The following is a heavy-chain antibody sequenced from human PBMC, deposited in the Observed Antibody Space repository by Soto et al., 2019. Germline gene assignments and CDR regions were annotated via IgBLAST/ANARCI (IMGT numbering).Heavy chain of an antibody. CDR2: IYYSGRT. CDR1: GGSISSNSYY. Sequence: QLQLQESGPGLVKPSETLSLTCTVSGGSISSNSYYWGWIRQPPGKGLEWIGSIYYSGRTYYNSSLKSRVTISVDTSKNQFALKLGSVTAADTAVYYCARYEGYYGSGPAFDYWGQGTLVTVSS. V-gene: IGHV4-39*01. CDR3: ARYEGYYGSGPAFDY. D-gene: IGHD3-10*01. J-gene: IGHJ4*02.